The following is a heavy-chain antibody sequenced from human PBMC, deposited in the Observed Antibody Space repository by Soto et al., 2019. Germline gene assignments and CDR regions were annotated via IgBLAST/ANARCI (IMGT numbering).Heavy chain of an antibody. V-gene: IGHV3-33*01. CDR2: IWYDGSNK. CDR1: GFTFSSYG. D-gene: IGHD1-1*01. J-gene: IGHJ6*02. CDR3: ARVMGTVPHYYYGMDV. Sequence: HPGGSLRLSCAASGFTFSSYGMHWVRQAPGKGLEWVAVIWYDGSNKYYADSVKGRFTISRDNSKNTLYLQMNSLRAEDTAVYYCARVMGTVPHYYYGMDVWGQGTTVTVSS.